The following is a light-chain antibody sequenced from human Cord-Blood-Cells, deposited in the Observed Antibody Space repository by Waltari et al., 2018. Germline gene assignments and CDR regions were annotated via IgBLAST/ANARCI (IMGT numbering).Light chain of an antibody. Sequence: QSALTQPASVSGSPGQSITISCTGTSSDVGGSNYVSWYQQHPGKAPKLMIYYVSTRPSGVSYRFSGSKSGNTASLTISGLQAEDEADYYCSSYTSSSTNYVFGTGTKVTVL. V-gene: IGLV2-14*01. CDR3: SSYTSSSTNYV. J-gene: IGLJ1*01. CDR1: SSDVGGSNY. CDR2: YVS.